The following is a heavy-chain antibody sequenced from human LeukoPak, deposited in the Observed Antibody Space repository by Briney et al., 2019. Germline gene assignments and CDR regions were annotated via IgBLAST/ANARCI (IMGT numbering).Heavy chain of an antibody. Sequence: GGSLRLSCAASGFTFTSYWRSWVRQAQGKGLEWVANIKQDGSEKYYVDSVKGRFTISRDNAKNSLYLQMTSLRAEDTAVYYCAREAAAGIIYYYYYIDVWGKGTTVTVSS. CDR1: GFTFTSYW. CDR3: AREAAAGIIYYYYYIDV. V-gene: IGHV3-7*01. D-gene: IGHD6-13*01. J-gene: IGHJ6*03. CDR2: IKQDGSEK.